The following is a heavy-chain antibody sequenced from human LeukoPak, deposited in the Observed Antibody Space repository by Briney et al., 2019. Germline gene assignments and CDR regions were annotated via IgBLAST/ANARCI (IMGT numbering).Heavy chain of an antibody. CDR2: INSDGRST. CDR1: GFTFSNYW. J-gene: IGHJ4*02. Sequence: PGGSLRLSCAASGFTFSNYWMHWVRQAPGKGLVWVSRINSDGRSTNNADSVKGRFTISRDNAKNTLYLQMNSLRADDTALYYCARDSGDGYNNFDYWGQGTLVTVSS. D-gene: IGHD5-24*01. V-gene: IGHV3-74*01. CDR3: ARDSGDGYNNFDY.